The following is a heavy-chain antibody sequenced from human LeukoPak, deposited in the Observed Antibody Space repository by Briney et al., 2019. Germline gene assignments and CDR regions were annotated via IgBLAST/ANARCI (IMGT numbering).Heavy chain of an antibody. D-gene: IGHD3-3*02. J-gene: IGHJ6*02. CDR3: AKDFPHKSPRIYYYYGMDV. CDR2: ISGGGGST. V-gene: IGHV3-23*01. Sequence: GGSLRLSCAASGFTYTSYSMNWVRQAPGKGLEWVSTISGGGGSTYYADSVKGRFTISRDNSKNTLYLQVNSLRAEDTAVYYCAKDFPHKSPRIYYYYGMDVWGQGTTVTVSS. CDR1: GFTYTSYS.